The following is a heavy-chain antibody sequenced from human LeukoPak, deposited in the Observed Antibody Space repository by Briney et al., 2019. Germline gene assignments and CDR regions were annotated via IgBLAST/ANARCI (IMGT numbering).Heavy chain of an antibody. V-gene: IGHV3-48*03. CDR1: GFTFSSYE. CDR2: ISSSGSTI. CDR3: AKDATPALGTVYMDV. Sequence: GGSLRLSCAASGFTFSSYEMNWVRQAPGKGLEWVSYISSSGSTIYYADSVEGRFTISRDNDKNSIYLQMNSLRAEDTAVYYCAKDATPALGTVYMDVWGKGTTVTISS. D-gene: IGHD6-13*01. J-gene: IGHJ6*03.